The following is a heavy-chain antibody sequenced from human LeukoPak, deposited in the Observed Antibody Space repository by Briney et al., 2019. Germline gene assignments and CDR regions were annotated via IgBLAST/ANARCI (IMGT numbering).Heavy chain of an antibody. CDR2: IYHSGST. J-gene: IGHJ6*03. D-gene: IGHD6-13*01. V-gene: IGHV4-38-2*02. Sequence: SETLSLTCTVSGYSISSGYYWGWIRQPPGKGLEWIGSIYHSGSTYYNPSLKSRVTISVDTSKNQFPLKLSSVTAADTAVYYCAREDSSSWPYYYYYMDVWGKGTTVTVSS. CDR1: GYSISSGYY. CDR3: AREDSSSWPYYYYYMDV.